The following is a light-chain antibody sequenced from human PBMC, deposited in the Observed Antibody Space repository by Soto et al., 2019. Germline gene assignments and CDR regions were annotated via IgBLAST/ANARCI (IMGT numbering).Light chain of an antibody. J-gene: IGKJ5*01. CDR1: QRLLHSNGNNF. Sequence: EIVXTQSPPSLTVTPGEPASISCRSSQRLLHSNGNNFLDWYLQKPGQSPQLLIYLGSNRASGVPDRVSGSAAGTDFTLKISRVEAEDVGVYYCMQALQTPYTFGQGTRLEIK. V-gene: IGKV2-28*01. CDR2: LGS. CDR3: MQALQTPYT.